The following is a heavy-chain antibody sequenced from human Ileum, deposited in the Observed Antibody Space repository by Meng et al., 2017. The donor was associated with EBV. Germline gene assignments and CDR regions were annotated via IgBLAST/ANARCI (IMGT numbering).Heavy chain of an antibody. J-gene: IGHJ4*02. Sequence: QVQLQRGGAGLFEPSETLSLTGAVNGGSLSGAYWNWIRQPPGKGLEWIGEIIHGGSPSYNPSLKSRVTISIDTSKNQLSLMLSSVTAADTVVYYCARRPTGIDYWGQGTLVTVSS. CDR3: ARRPTGIDY. V-gene: IGHV4-34*12. CDR2: IIHGGSP. D-gene: IGHD2-8*02. CDR1: GGSLSGAY.